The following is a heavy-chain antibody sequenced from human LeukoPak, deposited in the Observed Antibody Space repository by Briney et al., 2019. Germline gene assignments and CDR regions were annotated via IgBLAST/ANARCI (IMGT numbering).Heavy chain of an antibody. Sequence: GGSLRLCCAASEFIVSINYMTWVRQAPGKGLEWVSLIYSRGDTKYADSVKGRFTISRDNSKNTLYLQMNSLRAEDTAIYYCAKNGDRGAYCTGATCYPYFYYYMDVWGKGTTVTI. CDR1: EFIVSINY. J-gene: IGHJ6*03. CDR2: IYSRGDT. D-gene: IGHD2-15*01. CDR3: AKNGDRGAYCTGATCYPYFYYYMDV. V-gene: IGHV3-53*01.